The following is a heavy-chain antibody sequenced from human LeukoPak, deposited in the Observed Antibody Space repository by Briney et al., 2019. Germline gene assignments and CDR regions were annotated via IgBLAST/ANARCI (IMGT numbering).Heavy chain of an antibody. CDR3: ARGGRERYSSGWTDAFDI. J-gene: IGHJ3*02. CDR1: GYTFTSYY. CDR2: INPSGGST. Sequence: ASVKVSCKASGYTFTSYYTHWVRQAPGQGLEWMGIINPSGGSTSYAQKLQGRVTMTRDTSTSTVYMELSSLSSEDTAVYYCARGGRERYSSGWTDAFDIWGQGTMVTVSS. D-gene: IGHD6-19*01. V-gene: IGHV1-46*01.